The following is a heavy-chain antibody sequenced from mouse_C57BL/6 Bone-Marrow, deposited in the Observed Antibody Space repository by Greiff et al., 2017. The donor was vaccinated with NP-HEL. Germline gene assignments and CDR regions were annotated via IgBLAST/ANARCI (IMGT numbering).Heavy chain of an antibody. D-gene: IGHD1-1*01. CDR3: AKDYYGSSPEGYFDV. Sequence: VQLKESGAELARPGASVKLSCKASGYTFTSYGISWVKQRTGQGLEWIGEIYPRSGNTYYNEKFKGKATLTADKSSSTAYMELRSLTSEDSAVYFCAKDYYGSSPEGYFDVWGTGTTVTVSS. J-gene: IGHJ1*03. V-gene: IGHV1-81*01. CDR2: IYPRSGNT. CDR1: GYTFTSYG.